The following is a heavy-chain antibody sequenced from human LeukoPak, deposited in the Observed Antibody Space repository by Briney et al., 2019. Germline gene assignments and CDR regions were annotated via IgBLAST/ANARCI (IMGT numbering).Heavy chain of an antibody. V-gene: IGHV4-61*01. CDR3: ARGYSYGTEYFQH. D-gene: IGHD5-18*01. Sequence: PSETLSLTCTVSGYSISSGYYWSWIRQPPGKGLEWIGYIYYSGSTNYNPSLKSRVTISVDTSKNQFSLKLSSVTAADTAVYYCARGYSYGTEYFQHWGQGTLVTVSS. CDR2: IYYSGST. J-gene: IGHJ1*01. CDR1: GYSISSGYY.